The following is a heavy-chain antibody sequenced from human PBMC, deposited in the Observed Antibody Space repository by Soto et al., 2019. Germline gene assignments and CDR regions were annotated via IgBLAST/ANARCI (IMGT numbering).Heavy chain of an antibody. CDR1: GFTFSSYS. CDR3: ARGLTGTKLSYFDY. D-gene: IGHD1-7*01. V-gene: IGHV3-21*01. J-gene: IGHJ4*02. CDR2: ISSSSSYI. Sequence: GESLKISCAASGFTFSSYSMNWVRQAPGKGLEWVSSISSSSSYIYYADSVKGRFTISRDNAKNSLYLQMNSLRAEDTAVYYCARGLTGTKLSYFDYWGQGTLVTVSS.